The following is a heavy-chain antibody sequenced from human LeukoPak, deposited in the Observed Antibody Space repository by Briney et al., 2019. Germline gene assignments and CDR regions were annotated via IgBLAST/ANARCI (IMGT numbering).Heavy chain of an antibody. V-gene: IGHV4-30-4*01. D-gene: IGHD6-19*01. J-gene: IGHJ6*02. CDR3: ARRFVAVDRTFQGMDV. Sequence: PSETLSLTCTVSGGSISSGDYYWSWIRQPPGKGLEWIGYIYYSGSTYYNPSLKSRVTISVDTSKNQFSLKLSSVTAADTAVYYCARRFVAVDRTFQGMDVWGQGTTVTVSS. CDR1: GGSISSGDYY. CDR2: IYYSGST.